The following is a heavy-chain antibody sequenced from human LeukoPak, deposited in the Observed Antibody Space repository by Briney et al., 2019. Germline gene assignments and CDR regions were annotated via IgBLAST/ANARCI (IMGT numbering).Heavy chain of an antibody. CDR3: AKYGSSDWYGDY. D-gene: IGHD6-19*01. J-gene: IGHJ4*02. Sequence: GGSLRLSCAASGFTFSSYWMTWVRQAPGKGLEWVANIKQDGSEKYYVDSVKGRFSISRDNAKNSLYLQMNSLRAEDTAVYYCAKYGSSDWYGDYWGQGTLVTVSS. V-gene: IGHV3-7*01. CDR1: GFTFSSYW. CDR2: IKQDGSEK.